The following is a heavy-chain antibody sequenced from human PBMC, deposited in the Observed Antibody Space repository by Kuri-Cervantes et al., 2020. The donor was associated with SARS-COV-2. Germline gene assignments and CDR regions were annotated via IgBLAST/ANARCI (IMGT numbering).Heavy chain of an antibody. CDR1: GYSISSGYY. CDR2: FYHSGST. CDR3: ARAPRGYDLLTGYYPYWYFEL. Sequence: ESLKISCAVSGYSISSGYYWGWIRQPPGKGLEWIGSFYHSGSTYYNPSLKSRVTISVDTSKNQFSLRLSSVTAADTAVYYCARAPRGYDLLTGYYPYWYFELWGRGTLVTVSS. J-gene: IGHJ2*01. V-gene: IGHV4-38-2*01. D-gene: IGHD3-9*01.